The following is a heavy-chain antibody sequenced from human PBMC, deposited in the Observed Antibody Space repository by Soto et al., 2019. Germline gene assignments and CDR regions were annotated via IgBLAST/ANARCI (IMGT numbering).Heavy chain of an antibody. CDR3: AKDIQRAQRSIFGVGVSSDY. CDR2: ISGSGGST. Sequence: PGGSLRLSCAASGFTFSSYAMSWVRQAPGKGLEWVSAISGSGGSTYYADSVKGRFTISRDNSKNTLYLQMNSLRAEDTAVYYCAKDIQRAQRSIFGVGVSSDYWGQGT. V-gene: IGHV3-23*01. J-gene: IGHJ4*02. CDR1: GFTFSSYA. D-gene: IGHD3-3*01.